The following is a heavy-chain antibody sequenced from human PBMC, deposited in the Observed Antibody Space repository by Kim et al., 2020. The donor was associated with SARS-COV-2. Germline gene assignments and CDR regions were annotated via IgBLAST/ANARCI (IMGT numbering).Heavy chain of an antibody. CDR3: ARNTMVRGVRYGMDV. CDR1: GFTFSSYS. J-gene: IGHJ6*02. V-gene: IGHV3-48*02. CDR2: ISSSSSTI. Sequence: GGSLRLSCAASGFTFSSYSMNWVRQAPRKGLEWVSYISSSSSTIYYADSVKGRFTISRDNAKNSLYLQMNSLRDEATAVYYCARNTMVRGVRYGMDVWGQGPTVTVSS. D-gene: IGHD3-10*01.